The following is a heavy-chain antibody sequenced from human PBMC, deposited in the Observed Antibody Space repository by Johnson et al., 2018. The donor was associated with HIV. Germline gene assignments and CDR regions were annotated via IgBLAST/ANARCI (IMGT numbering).Heavy chain of an antibody. CDR2: ISHDANNK. V-gene: IGHV3-30*09. CDR1: GFTFSSYA. Sequence: QVQLVESGGGVVQPGRSLRLSCAASGFTFSSYAMHWVRQAPGKGLEWVAVISHDANNKFYADSVKGRFAVSRDDSKNTLYLQMSSLRVEDTAVYYCAKVFSDNWNLASSLDDAFNSWGQGTMVTVSS. D-gene: IGHD1-1*01. J-gene: IGHJ3*02. CDR3: AKVFSDNWNLASSLDDAFNS.